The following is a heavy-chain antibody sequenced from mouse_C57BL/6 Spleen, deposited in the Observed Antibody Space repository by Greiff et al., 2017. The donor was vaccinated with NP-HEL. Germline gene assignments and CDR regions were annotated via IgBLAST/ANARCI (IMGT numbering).Heavy chain of an antibody. D-gene: IGHD1-1*01. V-gene: IGHV5-17*01. J-gene: IGHJ4*01. CDR2: ISSGSSTI. CDR1: GFTFSDYG. Sequence: VQLKESGGGLVKPGGSLKLSCAASGFTFSDYGMHWVRQAPEKGLEWVAYISSGSSTIYYADTVKGRFTIFRANAKNTLFLQMTSLRSEDTAMYYCASLTTVEARYYAMDYWGQGTSVTVSS. CDR3: ASLTTVEARYYAMDY.